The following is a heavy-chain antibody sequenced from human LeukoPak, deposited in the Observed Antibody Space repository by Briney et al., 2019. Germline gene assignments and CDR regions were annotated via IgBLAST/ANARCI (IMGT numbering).Heavy chain of an antibody. CDR3: ASGYCSSTSCYNIDY. CDR2: ISYDGSNK. D-gene: IGHD2-2*02. J-gene: IGHJ4*02. CDR1: GFTFSSYA. Sequence: GRSLRLSRAASGFTFSSYAMHWVRQAPGKGLDWVAVISYDGSNKYYADSVKGRFTISRDNFKNTLYLKMNSLRAEDTAVYYCASGYCSSTSCYNIDYWGQGTLVTVSS. V-gene: IGHV3-30-3*01.